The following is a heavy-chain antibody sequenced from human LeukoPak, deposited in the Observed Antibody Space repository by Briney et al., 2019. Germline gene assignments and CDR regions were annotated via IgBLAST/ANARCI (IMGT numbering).Heavy chain of an antibody. CDR1: GGSVSSYY. CDR3: ARDSYFGESSFDY. D-gene: IGHD3-10*01. V-gene: IGHV4-4*09. CDR2: IYTSGST. J-gene: IGHJ4*02. Sequence: SETLSLTCTVSGGSVSSYYWSWIRQPPGKGLEWIGYIYTSGSTNYNPSLKSRVTISVDTSKNQFSLKLSSVTAADTAVYYCARDSYFGESSFDYWGQGTLVTVSS.